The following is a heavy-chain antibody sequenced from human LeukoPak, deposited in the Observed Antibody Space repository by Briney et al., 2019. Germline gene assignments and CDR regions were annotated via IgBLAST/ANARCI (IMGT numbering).Heavy chain of an antibody. CDR3: ARGATPAATSYRYGYAY. J-gene: IGHJ4*02. V-gene: IGHV4-4*02. CDR1: GGSISSSNW. CDR2: IHHSGST. Sequence: SETLSLTCAVSGGSISSSNWWSWVRQPPGKGLEWIGEIHHSGSTNYNPSLKSRVTISVDKSKNQFSLKLSSVTAADTAVYYCARGATPAATSYRYGYAYWGQGTLVTVSS. D-gene: IGHD5-18*01.